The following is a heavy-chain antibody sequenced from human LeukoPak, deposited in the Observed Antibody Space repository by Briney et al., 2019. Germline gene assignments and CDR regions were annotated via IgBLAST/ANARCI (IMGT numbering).Heavy chain of an antibody. V-gene: IGHV4-59*01. J-gene: IGHJ4*02. Sequence: SETLSLTCTVSGGSISSYYWSWIRQPPGKGLEWIEYIYYSGSTNYNPSLKSRVTISVDTSKNQFSLKLSSVNAADTAVYYCAAPYSGSYGYWGQGTLVTVSS. CDR2: IYYSGST. D-gene: IGHD1-26*01. CDR1: GGSISSYY. CDR3: AAPYSGSYGY.